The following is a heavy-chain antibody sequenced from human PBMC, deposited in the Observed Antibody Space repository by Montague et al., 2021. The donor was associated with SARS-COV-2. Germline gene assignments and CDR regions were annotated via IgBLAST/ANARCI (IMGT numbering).Heavy chain of an antibody. Sequence: TLSLTCTVSGGSIRSGSYYWSWIRQPSGKGLEWIGRIYSSGXTXYXXXXKXRVTMSVDTSKNQFSLKVSSVTAADPAVYYCARDYGDYSYYYGLDVWGQGTTVTVSS. V-gene: IGHV4-61*02. D-gene: IGHD4-17*01. CDR1: GGSIRSGSYY. CDR2: IYSSGXT. J-gene: IGHJ6*02. CDR3: ARDYGDYSYYYGLDV.